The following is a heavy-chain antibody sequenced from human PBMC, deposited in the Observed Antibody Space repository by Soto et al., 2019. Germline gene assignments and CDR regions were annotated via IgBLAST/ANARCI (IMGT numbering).Heavy chain of an antibody. Sequence: TSQTLSLTCTVSGGSISSYYWSWIRQPPGKGLEWIGYIYYSGSTNYNPSLKSRVTISVDTSKNQFSLKLSSVTAADTAVYYCARVYGHCFDYWGQGTLVTXSS. D-gene: IGHD4-17*01. CDR3: ARVYGHCFDY. CDR2: IYYSGST. V-gene: IGHV4-59*01. J-gene: IGHJ4*02. CDR1: GGSISSYY.